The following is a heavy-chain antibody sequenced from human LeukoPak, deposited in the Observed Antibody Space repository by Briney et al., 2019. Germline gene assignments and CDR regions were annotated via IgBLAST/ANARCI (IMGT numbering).Heavy chain of an antibody. V-gene: IGHV3-23*01. D-gene: IGHD3-22*01. J-gene: IGHJ4*02. CDR1: GLTFSNYA. CDR3: AKSGRYYDSGGYYYYDY. CDR2: IRGSDHNT. Sequence: PGGSLRLSCAASGLTFSNYAMSWVRQAPGQGLEWVSSIRGSDHNTYYADTVKGRFTISRDNSKNTLSLQMNSLRAEDTAVYYCAKSGRYYDSGGYYYYDYWGQGTLVTVSS.